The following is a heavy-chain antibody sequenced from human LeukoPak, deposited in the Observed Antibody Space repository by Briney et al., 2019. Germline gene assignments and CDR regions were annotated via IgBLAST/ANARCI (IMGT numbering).Heavy chain of an antibody. D-gene: IGHD6-13*01. CDR2: ISVYNGNT. CDR1: GYTFTSYG. V-gene: IGHV1-18*01. CDR3: ARGDSSSWYAFDI. J-gene: IGHJ3*02. Sequence: ASVKVSCKASGYTFTSYGISWVRQAPGQGLEWMGWISVYNGNTNYAQRVQGRVTMATDTSTRTAYMELRSLRSDDTAVYYCARGDSSSWYAFDIWGQGTMVIVSS.